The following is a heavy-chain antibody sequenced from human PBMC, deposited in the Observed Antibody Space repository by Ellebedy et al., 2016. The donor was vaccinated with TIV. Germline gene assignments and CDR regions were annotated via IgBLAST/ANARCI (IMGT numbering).Heavy chain of an antibody. J-gene: IGHJ4*02. CDR2: INSDATST. D-gene: IGHD6-19*01. Sequence: GESLKISXAASGFTFSSYWIHWVRQAPGKGLVWVSRINSDATSTSFADTVKGRFTISRDNAKNTLYLQMNSLRAEDTAVYYCARDGSGLTPWGQGTLVTVSS. CDR3: ARDGSGLTP. CDR1: GFTFSSYW. V-gene: IGHV3-74*01.